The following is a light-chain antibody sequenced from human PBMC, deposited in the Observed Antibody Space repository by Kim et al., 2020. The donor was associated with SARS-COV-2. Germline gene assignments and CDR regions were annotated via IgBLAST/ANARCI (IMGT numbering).Light chain of an antibody. Sequence: APGETARITCGGNNIGKKNVHWHQQKAGQAPVMVGYDDSDRPSGIPERFSGSNSGNTATLTIIKVEAADEADYYCQVWDSSGDQVVFGGGTQLTVL. CDR1: NIGKKN. CDR2: DDS. V-gene: IGLV3-21*02. J-gene: IGLJ2*01. CDR3: QVWDSSGDQVV.